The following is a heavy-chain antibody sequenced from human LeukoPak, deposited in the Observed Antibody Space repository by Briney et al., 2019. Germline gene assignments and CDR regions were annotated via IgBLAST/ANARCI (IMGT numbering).Heavy chain of an antibody. CDR1: GGTFSSYA. Sequence: SVKVSCKASGGTFSSYAISWVRQAPGQGLEWMGGIIPIFGTANYAQKFQGRVTITADESTSTAYMELSSLRSEDTAVYYCASRTLRSYWFDPWGQGTLVTVSS. V-gene: IGHV1-69*01. D-gene: IGHD3-10*02. CDR2: IIPIFGTA. CDR3: ASRTLRSYWFDP. J-gene: IGHJ5*02.